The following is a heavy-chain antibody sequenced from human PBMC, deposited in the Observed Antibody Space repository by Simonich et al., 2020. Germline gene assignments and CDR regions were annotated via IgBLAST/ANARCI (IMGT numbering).Heavy chain of an antibody. V-gene: IGHV5-51*03. CDR2: IYPVDSAT. CDR1: GYSFTSYW. J-gene: IGHJ4*02. Sequence: EVQLVQYGAEGKKPGESLKISCKGSGYSFTSYWICWGRQMPGKGLEWFGIIYPVDSATSYSPSCQGQVTISAAKSISTAYLQWSSLKASDTAMYYCVRPDSGYDYFDYWGQGTLVTVSS. CDR3: VRPDSGYDYFDY. D-gene: IGHD5-12*01.